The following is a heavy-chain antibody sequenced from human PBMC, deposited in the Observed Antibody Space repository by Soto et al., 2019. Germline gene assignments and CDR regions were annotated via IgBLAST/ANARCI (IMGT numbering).Heavy chain of an antibody. CDR1: GFSLSTSGVG. V-gene: IGHV2-5*01. D-gene: IGHD6-13*01. CDR3: AHTSIAAAPGYYFDY. Sequence: QITLKESGPTLVKPTQTLTLTCTFSGFSLSTSGVGVGWIRQPPGKALEGLALIYWNDDKRYSPSLKSRLTIPKDTSKNQVVLTMTNMEPVDTATYYCAHTSIAAAPGYYFDYWGQGTLVTVSS. CDR2: IYWNDDK. J-gene: IGHJ4*02.